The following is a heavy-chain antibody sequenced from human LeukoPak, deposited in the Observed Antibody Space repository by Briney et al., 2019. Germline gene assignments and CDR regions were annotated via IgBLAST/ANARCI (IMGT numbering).Heavy chain of an antibody. CDR1: GGSISSHY. CDR3: ARVLTLGYCSSTSCYRGINWFDP. D-gene: IGHD2-2*01. Sequence: SETLSLTCTVSGGSISSHYWSWIRQPPGKGLEWIGYIYYSGSTNYNPSLKSRVTISVDTSKNQFSLKLSSVTAADTAVYYCARVLTLGYCSSTSCYRGINWFDPWGQGTLVTVSS. V-gene: IGHV4-59*08. CDR2: IYYSGST. J-gene: IGHJ5*02.